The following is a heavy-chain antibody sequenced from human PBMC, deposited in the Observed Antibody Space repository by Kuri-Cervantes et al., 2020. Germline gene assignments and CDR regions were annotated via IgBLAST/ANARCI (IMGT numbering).Heavy chain of an antibody. J-gene: IGHJ5*02. CDR1: GFTFGDYA. V-gene: IGHV3-49*03. CDR2: IRSKAYGGTT. CDR3: TRERTRVLWFGEFRNWFDP. Sequence: GESLKISCTASGFTFGDYAMSWFRQAPGKGLEWVGFIRSKAYGGTTEYAASVKGRFTISRDDSKSIAYLQMNSLKTEDTAVYYCTRERTRVLWFGEFRNWFDPWGQGTLVTVSS. D-gene: IGHD3-10*01.